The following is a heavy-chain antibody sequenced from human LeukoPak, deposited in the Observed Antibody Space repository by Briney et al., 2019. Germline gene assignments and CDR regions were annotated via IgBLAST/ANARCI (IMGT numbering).Heavy chain of an antibody. CDR1: GFTFSSYG. CDR3: ARGRGYSGYDAFDI. V-gene: IGHV3-33*01. Sequence: GRSLRLSCAASGFTFSSYGMHWVRQAPGKGLEWVAVIWYDGSNKYYADSVKGRFTISRDNSKNTLYLQMNSLRAEDTAVYYCARGRGYSGYDAFDIWGQGTMFTVSS. CDR2: IWYDGSNK. J-gene: IGHJ3*02. D-gene: IGHD5-12*01.